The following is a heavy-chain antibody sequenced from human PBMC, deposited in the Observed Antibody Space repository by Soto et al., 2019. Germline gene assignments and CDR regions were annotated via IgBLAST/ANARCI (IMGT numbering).Heavy chain of an antibody. CDR2: TYYNGNA. J-gene: IGHJ4*02. CDR3: ARHFVAVVIKGWGY. Sequence: SETLSLTCTVPGGSIDRSNYYWDWLRQPPGKGLEWIGTTYYNGNAYYNPSLKSRVTMSVDTSKNQFSLKLISVTAADTAVYYCARHFVAVVIKGWGYWGQGTLVTV. CDR1: GGSIDRSNYY. V-gene: IGHV4-39*01. D-gene: IGHD3-22*01.